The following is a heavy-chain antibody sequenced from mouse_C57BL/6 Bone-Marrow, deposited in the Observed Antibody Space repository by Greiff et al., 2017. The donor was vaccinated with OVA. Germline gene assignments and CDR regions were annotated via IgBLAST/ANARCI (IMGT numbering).Heavy chain of an antibody. D-gene: IGHD1-1*01. J-gene: IGHJ4*01. Sequence: SGAELARPGASVKLSCKASGYTFTSYGISWVKQRTGQGLEWIGEIYPRSGNTYYNEKFKGKATLTADKSSSTAYMELRSLTSEDSAVYFCARSRFITTVYYAMDYWGQGTSVTVSS. CDR3: ARSRFITTVYYAMDY. V-gene: IGHV1-81*01. CDR2: IYPRSGNT. CDR1: GYTFTSYG.